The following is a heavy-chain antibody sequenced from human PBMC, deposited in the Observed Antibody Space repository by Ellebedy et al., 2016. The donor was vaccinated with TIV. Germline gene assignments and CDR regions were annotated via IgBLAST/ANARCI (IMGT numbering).Heavy chain of an antibody. CDR2: IVPDFGTP. D-gene: IGHD3-22*01. J-gene: IGHJ5*02. CDR3: AALYERSGFPRLRWFDP. V-gene: IGHV1-69*13. CDR1: GGTFKNWA. Sequence: SVKVSXXASGGTFKNWALSWVRQAPGQGLEWVGGIVPDFGTPHYTETFKGRVTITADATTASLEFNSLTADDTAVYYCAALYERSGFPRLRWFDPWGQGTLVSVSS.